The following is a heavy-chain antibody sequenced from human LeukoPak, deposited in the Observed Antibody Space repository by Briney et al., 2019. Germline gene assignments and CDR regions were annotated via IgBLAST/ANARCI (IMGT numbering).Heavy chain of an antibody. CDR2: IKQDGSEK. CDR1: GFTFSSYW. D-gene: IGHD2-15*01. J-gene: IGHJ4*02. CDR3: AGVVAAKGKVFDY. Sequence: PGGSLRLSCAASGFTFSSYWMSWVRQAPGKGLEWVANIKQDGSEKYYVDSVKGRFTISRDNAKNSLYLQMNSLRAEDTAVYYCAGVVAAKGKVFDYWGQGTLVTVSS. V-gene: IGHV3-7*01.